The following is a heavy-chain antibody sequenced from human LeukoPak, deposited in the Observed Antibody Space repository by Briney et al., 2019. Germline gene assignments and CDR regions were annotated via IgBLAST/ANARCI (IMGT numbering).Heavy chain of an antibody. CDR3: AKDYFRRNGVYDAFDL. CDR2: IGGDGGEK. CDR1: GFTFGDFA. Sequence: PGGSLTLSCVGSGFTFGDFAMSWVRQAPGAGPEWVSVIGGDGGEKYYADFVKGRFTISRDNSENTMYLQMSSLRAEDTAVYYCAKDYFRRNGVYDAFDLWGHGTTVTVS. D-gene: IGHD3-9*01. V-gene: IGHV3-23*01. J-gene: IGHJ3*01.